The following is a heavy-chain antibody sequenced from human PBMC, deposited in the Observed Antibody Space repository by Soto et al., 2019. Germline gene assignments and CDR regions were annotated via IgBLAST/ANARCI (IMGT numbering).Heavy chain of an antibody. CDR3: ARPTQQYVLGYFDY. CDR2: IFPGDSDT. J-gene: IGHJ4*02. CDR1: GYTFTSYW. Sequence: GESLKISCKGFGYTFTSYWIGWVRQMPGKGLEWMGIIFPGDSDTRYSPSVQGQVTISADKSISTAYLQWSSLKASDTAMYYCARPTQQYVLGYFDYWGQGTLVTVSS. V-gene: IGHV5-51*01. D-gene: IGHD6-6*01.